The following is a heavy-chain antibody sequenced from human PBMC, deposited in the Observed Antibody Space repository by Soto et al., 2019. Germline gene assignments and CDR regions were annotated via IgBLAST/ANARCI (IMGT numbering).Heavy chain of an antibody. D-gene: IGHD5-18*01. CDR3: AHSLAPGRGYGYGPSYGMDV. Sequence: SGPTLVNPTQTLTLTCTFSGFSLSTSGVGVGWIRQPPGKALEWLALIYWNDDKRYSPSLKSRLTITKDTSKNQVVLTMTNMDPVDTATYYCAHSLAPGRGYGYGPSYGMDVWGQGTTVTGLL. CDR1: GFSLSTSGVG. CDR2: IYWNDDK. V-gene: IGHV2-5*01. J-gene: IGHJ6*02.